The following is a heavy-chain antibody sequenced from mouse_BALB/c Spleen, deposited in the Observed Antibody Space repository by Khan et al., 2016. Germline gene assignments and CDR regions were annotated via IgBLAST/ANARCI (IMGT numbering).Heavy chain of an antibody. CDR2: INPYNDGS. Sequence: VRLQQSGPELVKPGASVKMSCKASGYTFTSYIMHWVKQKPGQGLEWIGYINPYNDGSKYNEKFKGKATLTSDKSSSTAYMELSSLTSEDSAVYYCARKNYYVSSFCWYFDVWGAGTTVTVSS. CDR3: ARKNYYVSSFCWYFDV. D-gene: IGHD1-1*01. V-gene: IGHV1S136*01. CDR1: GYTFTSYI. J-gene: IGHJ1*01.